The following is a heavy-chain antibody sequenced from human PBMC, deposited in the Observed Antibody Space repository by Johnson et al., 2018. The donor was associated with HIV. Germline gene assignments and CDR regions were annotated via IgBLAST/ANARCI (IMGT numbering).Heavy chain of an antibody. D-gene: IGHD1-26*01. CDR2: IYSGGST. V-gene: IGHV3-66*02. CDR3: AREGIVGATGPGPTLQDAFDI. J-gene: IGHJ3*02. Sequence: EQLVESGGGVVQPGRSLRLSCAASGFTVSSNYMSWVRQAPGKGLEWVSVIYSGGSTYYADSVKGRFTISRDNSKNTLYLQMNSLRAEDTAVYYCAREGIVGATGPGPTLQDAFDIWGQGTMVTVSS. CDR1: GFTVSSNY.